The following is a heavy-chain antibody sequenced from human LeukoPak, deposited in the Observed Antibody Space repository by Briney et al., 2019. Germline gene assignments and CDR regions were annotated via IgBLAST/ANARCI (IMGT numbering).Heavy chain of an antibody. J-gene: IGHJ6*02. V-gene: IGHV3-13*01. CDR2: IGTAGDT. CDR1: GFTFSSYD. D-gene: IGHD2-21*01. CDR3: ARGGEGDYYYYGMDV. Sequence: GGSLRLSCAASGFTFSSYDMHWVRHATGKGLEWVSAIGTAGDTYYPGSVKGRFTISRENAKNSLYLQMNSLRAGDTAVYYCARGGEGDYYYYGMDVWGQGTTVTVSS.